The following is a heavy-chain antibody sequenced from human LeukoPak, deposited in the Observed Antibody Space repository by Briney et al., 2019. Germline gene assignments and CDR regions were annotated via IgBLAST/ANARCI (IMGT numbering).Heavy chain of an antibody. CDR2: IRNDGSIK. D-gene: IGHD2-21*02. Sequence: GGSLRLSCAASGFTFSTYGMHWVRQAPGKGLEWVAHIRNDGSIKYYADSVKGRFTISRDNSKNTLYLQMNSLRVEDTAVYYCPVVTAIRAPTHYFGMGVWGQGTTVTVSS. CDR1: GFTFSTYG. CDR3: PVVTAIRAPTHYFGMGV. V-gene: IGHV3-30*02. J-gene: IGHJ6*02.